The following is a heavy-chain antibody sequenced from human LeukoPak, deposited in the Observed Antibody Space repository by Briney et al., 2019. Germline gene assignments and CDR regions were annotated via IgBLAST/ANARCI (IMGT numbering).Heavy chain of an antibody. V-gene: IGHV3-48*01. Sequence: PGGSLRLSCAASRFTFSSYSMNWVRQAPGKGLEWVSYISFSSATIHYADSVKGRFTISRDNAKNSLYLQMNSLRAEDTALYYRARDTHYYGSGSPAFDIWGQGTMVTVSS. CDR2: ISFSSATI. CDR3: ARDTHYYGSGSPAFDI. CDR1: RFTFSSYS. J-gene: IGHJ3*02. D-gene: IGHD3-10*01.